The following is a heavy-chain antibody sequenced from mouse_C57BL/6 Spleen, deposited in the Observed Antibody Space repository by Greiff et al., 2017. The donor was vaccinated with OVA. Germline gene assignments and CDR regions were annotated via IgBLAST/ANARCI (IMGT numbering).Heavy chain of an antibody. CDR2: INYDGSST. V-gene: IGHV5-16*01. CDR1: GFTFSDYY. J-gene: IGHJ2*01. CDR3: ARDQGVRGYYFDY. Sequence: EVMLVESEGGLVQPGSSMKLSCTASGFTFSDYYMAWVRQVPEKGLEWVANINYDGSSTYYLDSLKSRFIISRDNAKNILYLQMSSLKSEDTATYYCARDQGVRGYYFDYWGQGTTLTVSS. D-gene: IGHD2-1*01.